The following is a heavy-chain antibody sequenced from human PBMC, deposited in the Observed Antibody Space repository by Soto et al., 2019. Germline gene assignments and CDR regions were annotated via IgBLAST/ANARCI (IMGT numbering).Heavy chain of an antibody. CDR2: IVPLSDRT. D-gene: IGHD2-15*01. CDR3: ARKSGRDCHSGGGCFALDV. CDR1: GETLNSNP. V-gene: IGHV1-69*01. J-gene: IGHJ4*02. Sequence: QVQLVQSGAEVKKPGSSLKVSCKVFGETLNSNPIGWVRQAPGQGLEWVGGIVPLSDRTNYAPELQGRVTVNADGSTSTVYMELSNLKSDDTAVYYCARKSGRDCHSGGGCFALDVWGQGSLITVSS.